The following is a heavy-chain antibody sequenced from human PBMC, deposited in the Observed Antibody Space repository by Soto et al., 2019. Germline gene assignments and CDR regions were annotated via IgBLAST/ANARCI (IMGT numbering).Heavy chain of an antibody. V-gene: IGHV2-5*01. CDR3: VNSPDRSLYDY. J-gene: IGHJ4*02. Sequence: SGPTLVNPTQTLTLTCTFSGFSLSTFGMGVGWIRQPPGKAPEWLALIYWNDDKRYSPSLNSRLTIAKDTSKNLVVLTLTNVDPVDAATYYCVNSPDRSLYDYWGQGTLVTVSS. CDR1: GFSLSTFGMG. CDR2: IYWNDDK.